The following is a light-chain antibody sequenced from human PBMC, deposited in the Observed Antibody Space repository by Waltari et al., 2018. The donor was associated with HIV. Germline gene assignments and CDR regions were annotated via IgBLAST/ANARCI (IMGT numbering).Light chain of an antibody. J-gene: IGKJ1*01. CDR2: WAS. CDR3: QQYYSDLWT. V-gene: IGKV4-1*01. Sequence: DIVMTQSPDSLAVSLGERATINCTSSPSLLYSSNNYNYLAWYQQKPGQPPKLLIYWASTRESGVPERFSGSGSGAQFNLTIRSLRAEDVATYYCQQYYSDLWTFGQGTKVEIK. CDR1: PSLLYSSNNYNY.